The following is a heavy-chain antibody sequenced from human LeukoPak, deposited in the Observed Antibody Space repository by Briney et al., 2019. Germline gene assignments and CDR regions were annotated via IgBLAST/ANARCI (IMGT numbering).Heavy chain of an antibody. CDR3: ARDLPRDYYDSSGYWPHAFDI. Sequence: SETLSLTCTVSGGSISSGGYYWSWIRQPPGKGLERIGYIYHSGSTYYNPSLKSRVTISVDRSKNQFSLKLSSVTAADTAVYYCARDLPRDYYDSSGYWPHAFDIWGQGTMVTVSS. V-gene: IGHV4-30-2*01. J-gene: IGHJ3*02. D-gene: IGHD3-22*01. CDR1: GGSISSGGYY. CDR2: IYHSGST.